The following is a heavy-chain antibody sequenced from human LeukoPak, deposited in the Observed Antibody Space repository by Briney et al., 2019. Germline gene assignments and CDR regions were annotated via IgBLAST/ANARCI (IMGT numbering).Heavy chain of an antibody. V-gene: IGHV1-46*01. J-gene: IGHJ4*02. Sequence: ASVKVSCKASGYTFTSYYMHWVRQAPGQGLEWMGIINPSGGSTSYAQKFQGRVTMTRNTSISTAYMELSSLRSEDTAVYYCARGEVYSSGWYMETVDYWGQGTLVTVSS. CDR2: INPSGGST. D-gene: IGHD6-19*01. CDR3: ARGEVYSSGWYMETVDY. CDR1: GYTFTSYY.